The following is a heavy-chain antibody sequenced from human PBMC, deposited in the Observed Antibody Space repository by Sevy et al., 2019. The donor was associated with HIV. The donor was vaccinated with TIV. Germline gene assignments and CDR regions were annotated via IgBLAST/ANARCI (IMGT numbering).Heavy chain of an antibody. D-gene: IGHD4-17*01. J-gene: IGHJ5*02. CDR1: GFSFSSYS. CDR3: ARDRHDYGDYERESWGFDP. V-gene: IGHV3-48*02. CDR2: ISGSSSTI. Sequence: GGSLRLSCAASGFSFSSYSMSWVRQAPGKGLEWVSYISGSSSTIYYADSVKGRFTISRDNAKNSLYLQMNSLRDEDTAVYYCARDRHDYGDYERESWGFDPWGQGTLVTVSS.